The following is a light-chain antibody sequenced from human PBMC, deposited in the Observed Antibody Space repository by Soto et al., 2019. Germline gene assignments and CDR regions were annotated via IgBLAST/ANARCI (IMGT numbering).Light chain of an antibody. V-gene: IGKV1-5*01. Sequence: DIQMTQSPSTLSASVGDRVTITCRASQSVSSWLAWYQQKPGKAPKLLIYAASSLESGVPSRFSGTGSGTQFILTISSLQPADVGTYYCQQYNDYPWTFGQGTKVEI. CDR2: AAS. J-gene: IGKJ1*01. CDR1: QSVSSW. CDR3: QQYNDYPWT.